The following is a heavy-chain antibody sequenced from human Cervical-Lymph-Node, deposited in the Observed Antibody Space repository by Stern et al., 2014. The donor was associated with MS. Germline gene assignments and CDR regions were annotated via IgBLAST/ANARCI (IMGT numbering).Heavy chain of an antibody. V-gene: IGHV1-18*01. CDR2: ISGYNGNT. Sequence: VQLVQSGPEVKKPGASVKVSCKTSGYTFTSFGISWVRRAPGQGLEWMGWISGYNGNTKESQKFQDRVTLTTDSSTNTAHMDLTSLRYDDTAIYYCARGPYCSSTSCYTNGYYFYGMDVWGQGTTVTVSS. CDR3: ARGPYCSSTSCYTNGYYFYGMDV. D-gene: IGHD2-2*02. J-gene: IGHJ6*02. CDR1: GYTFTSFG.